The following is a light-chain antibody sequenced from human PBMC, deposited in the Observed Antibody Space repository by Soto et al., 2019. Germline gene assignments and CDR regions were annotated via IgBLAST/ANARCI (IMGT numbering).Light chain of an antibody. CDR3: QHTYTTPHT. CDR2: AVS. CDR1: QTISRF. Sequence: DIQMTQSPSSLSASVGDRVTISSRASQTISRFLNWYQHRPGEAPKLLIYAVSSLPSGVPSRFSGSGSGTDFTLTISSLLPEDFATYYCQHTYTTPHTFGQGTRLEI. V-gene: IGKV1-39*01. J-gene: IGKJ2*01.